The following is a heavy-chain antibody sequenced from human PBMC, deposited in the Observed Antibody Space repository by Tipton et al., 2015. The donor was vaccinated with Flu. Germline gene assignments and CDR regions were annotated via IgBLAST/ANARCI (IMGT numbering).Heavy chain of an antibody. CDR2: IYYMGST. Sequence: TLSLTCSVSGGSISGHYWSWIRQPPGKGREWIGYIYYMGSTSYNPSLKSRVTISVDTSKNQFSLKLSSVTAADTAVYFCARVGSYDSSGYYFDYWGQGILVTVSS. J-gene: IGHJ4*02. CDR1: GGSISGHY. D-gene: IGHD3-22*01. CDR3: ARVGSYDSSGYYFDY. V-gene: IGHV4-59*08.